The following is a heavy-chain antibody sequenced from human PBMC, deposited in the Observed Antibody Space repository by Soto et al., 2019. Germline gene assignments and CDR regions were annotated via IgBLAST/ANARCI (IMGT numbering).Heavy chain of an antibody. Sequence: PGGSLRLSCAASGFTFSSYGMHWVRQAPGKGLEWVAVIWYDGSNKYYADSVKGRFTISRDNSKNTLYLQMNSLRAEDTAVYYCATIGYSSGWYYFDYWGQGTLVTVS. D-gene: IGHD6-19*01. J-gene: IGHJ4*02. CDR1: GFTFSSYG. CDR2: IWYDGSNK. CDR3: ATIGYSSGWYYFDY. V-gene: IGHV3-33*01.